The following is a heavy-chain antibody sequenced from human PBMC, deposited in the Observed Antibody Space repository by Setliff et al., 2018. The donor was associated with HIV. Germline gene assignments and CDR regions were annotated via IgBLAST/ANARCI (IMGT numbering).Heavy chain of an antibody. Sequence: PGESLKISCKASGYTFTNYWIGWVRQMPGKGLEWIGVIYPGDYVTRYGPSFQGQVSISADVSITTAYLQWSSLKASDTAMYYCTRRRRAPGTEDLEAYWGQGTQVTVSS. CDR1: GYTFTNYW. CDR2: IYPGDYVT. D-gene: IGHD1-26*01. CDR3: TRRRRAPGTEDLEAY. V-gene: IGHV5-51*03. J-gene: IGHJ4*02.